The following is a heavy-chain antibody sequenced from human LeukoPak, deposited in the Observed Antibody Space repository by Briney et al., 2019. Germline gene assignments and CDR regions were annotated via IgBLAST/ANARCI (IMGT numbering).Heavy chain of an antibody. CDR1: GFTFSSYA. Sequence: GGSLRLSCAASGFTFSSYAMSWVRQAPGKGLEWVSAISGSGGSTYYADSVKGRFTISRDNSKDTLFLQMNSLRGEDTAVYYCARHYWYLVDYWGQGTLVTVSS. V-gene: IGHV3-23*01. CDR3: ARHYWYLVDY. J-gene: IGHJ4*02. CDR2: ISGSGGST. D-gene: IGHD2-8*02.